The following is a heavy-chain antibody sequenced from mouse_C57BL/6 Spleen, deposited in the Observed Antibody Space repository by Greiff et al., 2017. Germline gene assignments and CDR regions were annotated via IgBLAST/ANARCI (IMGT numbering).Heavy chain of an antibody. Sequence: QVQLKESGAELVKPGASVKLSCKASGYTFTSYWMHWVKQRPGRGLEWIGRIDPNSGGTKYNQKFKGKSTLTVDKSSSTAYMQLSSLTSEDSAVYYCAREGTTVPWFAYWGQGTLVTVSA. CDR3: AREGTTVPWFAY. CDR1: GYTFTSYW. D-gene: IGHD1-1*01. J-gene: IGHJ3*01. CDR2: IDPNSGGT. V-gene: IGHV1-62-3*01.